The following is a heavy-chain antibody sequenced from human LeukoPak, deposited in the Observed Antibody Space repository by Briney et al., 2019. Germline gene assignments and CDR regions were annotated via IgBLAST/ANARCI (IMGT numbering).Heavy chain of an antibody. D-gene: IGHD2-2*01. CDR1: GFTFSSYA. CDR2: ISSSGGST. V-gene: IGHV3-23*01. Sequence: GGSLRLSCVGSGFTFSSYAMSWVRQAPGKGLEWVSAISSSGGSTYYADSVKGRFTISRGNSKNTLYLQMNSLRTEDTAVYYCAKTPGGYCSSTGCYVLDYWGQGTLVTVSS. CDR3: AKTPGGYCSSTGCYVLDY. J-gene: IGHJ4*02.